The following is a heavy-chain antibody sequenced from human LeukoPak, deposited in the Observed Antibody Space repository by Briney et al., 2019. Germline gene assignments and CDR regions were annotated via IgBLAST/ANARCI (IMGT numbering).Heavy chain of an antibody. CDR2: INPNSGGT. CDR3: ARVPLGGFGELFPD. CDR1: GYTFTGYY. J-gene: IGHJ4*02. V-gene: IGHV1-2*02. Sequence: GASVKVSCKASGYTFTGYYMHWVRQAPGQGLEWMGWINPNSGGTNYAQKFQGRVTMTRDTSISTAYMELSRLRSDDTAVYYRARVPLGGFGELFPDWGQGTLVTVSS. D-gene: IGHD3-10*01.